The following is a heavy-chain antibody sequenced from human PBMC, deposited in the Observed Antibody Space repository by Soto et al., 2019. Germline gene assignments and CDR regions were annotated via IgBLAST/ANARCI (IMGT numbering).Heavy chain of an antibody. CDR1: GFSLTQYW. D-gene: IGHD2-15*01. J-gene: IGHJ4*02. Sequence: EVQLVESGGGLVQSGGSLRLSCIASGFSLTQYWMSWVRQTPRKGLEWVAKITEDGTKRDYMESVEGRFTISRDNAKNSVSLQMNSLRADDTAVYFCTRWDGRCSGGSCFFDSWGQGPLVTVSP. V-gene: IGHV3-7*01. CDR2: ITEDGTKR. CDR3: TRWDGRCSGGSCFFDS.